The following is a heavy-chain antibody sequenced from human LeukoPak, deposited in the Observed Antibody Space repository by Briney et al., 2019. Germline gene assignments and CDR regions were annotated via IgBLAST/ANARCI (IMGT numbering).Heavy chain of an antibody. CDR1: GGSISSSSYY. J-gene: IGHJ4*02. CDR2: IYYSGST. D-gene: IGHD4-23*01. V-gene: IGHV4-39*01. CDR3: ARRIGGKGRGNYFDY. Sequence: PSETLSLTCTVSGGSISSSSYYWGWIRQPPGKGLEWIGTIYYSGSTYYNPSLKSRVTISVDTSKNQFSLKLRFVTAADTAVYYCARRIGGKGRGNYFDYWGQGTLVTVSS.